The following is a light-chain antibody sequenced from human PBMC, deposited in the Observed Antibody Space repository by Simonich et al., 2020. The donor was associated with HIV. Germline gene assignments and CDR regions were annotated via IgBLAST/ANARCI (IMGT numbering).Light chain of an antibody. CDR1: QGISNS. V-gene: IGKV1-NL1*01. J-gene: IGKJ1*01. CDR2: AAS. Sequence: DIQMTQSPSSLSASVGDRVTITCRASQGISNSLAWYQQKPWKAPKLLLYAASRLESGVPSRFSGSGSGTDYTLTISSLQPEDFATYYCQQYYSTRTFGQGTKVEIK. CDR3: QQYYSTRT.